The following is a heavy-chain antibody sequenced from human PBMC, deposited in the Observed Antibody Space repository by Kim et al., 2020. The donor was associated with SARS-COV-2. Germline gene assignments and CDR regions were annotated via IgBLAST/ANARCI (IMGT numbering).Heavy chain of an antibody. Sequence: SETLSLSCIVSGGSVSSGSYYWNWIRQPPGKGLEWIGYIYHSGSTNYNPSLNNRITISVDTYKNQFSLRLSSVTAADTAVDYCARGGYDFWTGYYPLDSWGRGTLVTVSS. CDR3: ARGGYDFWTGYYPLDS. J-gene: IGHJ4*02. CDR2: IYHSGST. V-gene: IGHV4-61*01. CDR1: GGSVSSGSYY. D-gene: IGHD3-3*01.